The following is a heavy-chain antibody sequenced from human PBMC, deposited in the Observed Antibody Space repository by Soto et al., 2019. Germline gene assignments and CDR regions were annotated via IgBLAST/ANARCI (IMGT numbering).Heavy chain of an antibody. CDR3: ATLNSFGADY. D-gene: IGHD3-3*01. CDR1: GFTFSSYW. CDR2: IDNDGSIT. J-gene: IGHJ4*02. V-gene: IGHV3-74*01. Sequence: GGSLRLSCAASGFTFSSYWMHWVRQTPGKGLMWVSRIDNDGSITNYADSVKGRFTISRDNAKNTVSLQMNSLRAEDTAVYYCATLNSFGADYWGQGTLVTV.